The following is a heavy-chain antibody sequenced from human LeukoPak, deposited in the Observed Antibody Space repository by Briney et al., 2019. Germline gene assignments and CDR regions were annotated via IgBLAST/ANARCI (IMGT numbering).Heavy chain of an antibody. D-gene: IGHD4-17*01. CDR1: GFTFSSYA. Sequence: GGSLRLSCAASGFTFSSYAMSWVRQAPGKGLEWVSLIAYDGSNKYYADSVKGRFTISRDNSKNTLYLQMNSLRAEDTAVYYCARVVTPYGDPDGDGMDVWGQGTTVTVSS. CDR3: ARVVTPYGDPDGDGMDV. J-gene: IGHJ6*02. V-gene: IGHV3-30*03. CDR2: IAYDGSNK.